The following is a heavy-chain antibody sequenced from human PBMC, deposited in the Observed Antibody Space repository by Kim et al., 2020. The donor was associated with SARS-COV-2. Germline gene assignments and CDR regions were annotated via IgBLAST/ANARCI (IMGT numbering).Heavy chain of an antibody. CDR2: MWYDGSNQ. D-gene: IGHD4-4*01. CDR1: GFTFSNYG. J-gene: IGHJ4*02. Sequence: GGSLRLSCAASGFTFSNYGMHWVRQAPGKGLEWVAVMWYDGSNQYYADSVKGRFTISRDNSKNTLYLQMNSLRAEDTALYYCARAIGNSGPDYWGQGTLVTVSS. CDR3: ARAIGNSGPDY. V-gene: IGHV3-33*01.